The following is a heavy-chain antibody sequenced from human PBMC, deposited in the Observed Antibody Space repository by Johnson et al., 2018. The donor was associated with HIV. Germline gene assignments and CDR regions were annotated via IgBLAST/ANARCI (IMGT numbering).Heavy chain of an antibody. CDR2: ISYDGSNK. J-gene: IGHJ3*02. CDR1: GFTFITYG. D-gene: IGHD2-2*01. V-gene: IGHV3-30*19. Sequence: QVQLVESGGGLVQPGGSLRLSCAASGFTFITYGMHWVRQAPGKGLEWVAVISYDGSNKYYADSVKGRFTISRDNSKNTLYLQMNSLRAEDTAVCYCGRAGLGYCSSTSCRGDAFDIWGQGTMVTVSS. CDR3: GRAGLGYCSSTSCRGDAFDI.